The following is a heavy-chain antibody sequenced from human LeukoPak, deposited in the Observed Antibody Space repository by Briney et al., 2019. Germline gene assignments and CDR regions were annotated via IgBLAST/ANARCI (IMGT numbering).Heavy chain of an antibody. V-gene: IGHV1-69*13. CDR1: GGTFSSYA. CDR3: AGAPTGDLDFGP. J-gene: IGHJ5*02. Sequence: SVKVSCKASGGTFSSYAISWVRQAPGQGLKWMGGIIPIFGTANYAQKFQGRVTITADESTSTAYMELSSLRSEDTAVYYCAGAPTGDLDFGPWGQGTLVTVSS. D-gene: IGHD7-27*01. CDR2: IIPIFGTA.